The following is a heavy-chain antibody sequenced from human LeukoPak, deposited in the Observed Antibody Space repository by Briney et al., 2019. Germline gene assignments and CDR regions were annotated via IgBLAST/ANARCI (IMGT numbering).Heavy chain of an antibody. D-gene: IGHD2-8*01. J-gene: IGHJ6*02. Sequence: SVKVSCKASGGTFSSYAISWVRQAPGQGLEWMGGIIPIFGTANYAQKFQGRVTITADESTSTAYMELSSLRSEDTAVYYCARGYRVVCSYDANGVCYTRGSSYYYYYYGMDVWGQGTTVTVSS. CDR1: GGTFSSYA. CDR2: IIPIFGTA. CDR3: ARGYRVVCSYDANGVCYTRGSSYYYYYYGMDV. V-gene: IGHV1-69*13.